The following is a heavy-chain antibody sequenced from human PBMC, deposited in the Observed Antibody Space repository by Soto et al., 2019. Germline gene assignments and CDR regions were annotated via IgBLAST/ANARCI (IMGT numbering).Heavy chain of an antibody. J-gene: IGHJ4*02. CDR1: GFTFSSYA. D-gene: IGHD2-15*01. CDR2: IGNSGGST. V-gene: IGHV3-23*01. Sequence: GGSLRLSCAASGFTFSSYALSWVRQAPGKGLEWVSIIGNSGGSTFYADSVKGRCTISRDNSKNTLYLQMNNLRVEDTAMYYCARRICSGDSCYKDYWGQGTLVTVSS. CDR3: ARRICSGDSCYKDY.